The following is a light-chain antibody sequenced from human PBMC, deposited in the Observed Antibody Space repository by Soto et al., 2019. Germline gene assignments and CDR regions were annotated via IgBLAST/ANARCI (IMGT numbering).Light chain of an antibody. V-gene: IGLV2-23*03. CDR1: SSDVGSYNL. CDR3: CSYAGSSTFGEVV. CDR2: EGS. J-gene: IGLJ2*01. Sequence: QSVLTQPASVSGSPGQSITISCTGTSSDVGSYNLVSWYQQHPGKAPKLMIYEGSKRPSGVSNRFSGSKSGNTASLTISGLQAEDEADYYCCSYAGSSTFGEVVFGGGTKLTVL.